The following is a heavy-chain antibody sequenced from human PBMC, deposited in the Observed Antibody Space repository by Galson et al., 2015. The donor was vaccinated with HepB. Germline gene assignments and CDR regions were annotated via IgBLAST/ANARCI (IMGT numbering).Heavy chain of an antibody. D-gene: IGHD3-22*01. J-gene: IGHJ3*02. Sequence: SVKVSCKASGYTFTSYYMHWVRQAPGQGLEWMGIINPSGGSTSYAQKFQGRVTMTRDTSTSTVYMELSSLRSEDTAVYYCAREVHYYYDSSGYYGGWNAFDIWGQGTMVTVSS. CDR1: GYTFTSYY. CDR3: AREVHYYYDSSGYYGGWNAFDI. CDR2: INPSGGST. V-gene: IGHV1-46*01.